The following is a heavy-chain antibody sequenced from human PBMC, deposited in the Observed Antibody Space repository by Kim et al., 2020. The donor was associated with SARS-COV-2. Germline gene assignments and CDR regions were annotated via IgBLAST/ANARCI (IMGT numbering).Heavy chain of an antibody. Sequence: GGSLRLSCAASGFTFSNAWMSWVRQAPGKGLEWVGRIKSKTDGGTTDYAAPVKGRFTISRDDSKNTLYLQMNSLKTEDTAVYYCTTDVGGYYYDSSGTPTFDYWGQGTLVTVSS. CDR2: IKSKTDGGTT. CDR1: GFTFSNAW. D-gene: IGHD3-22*01. CDR3: TTDVGGYYYDSSGTPTFDY. V-gene: IGHV3-15*01. J-gene: IGHJ4*02.